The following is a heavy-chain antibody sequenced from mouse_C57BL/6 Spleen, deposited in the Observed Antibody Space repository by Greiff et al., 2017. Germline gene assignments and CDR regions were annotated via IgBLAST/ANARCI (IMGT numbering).Heavy chain of an antibody. V-gene: IGHV1-69*01. CDR1: GYTFTSSW. CDR2: MYPSDSYT. J-gene: IGHJ3*01. Sequence: QVQLQQPGAELVMPGASVKLSCKASGYTFTSSWMHWVKQRPGQGLEWIGEMYPSDSYTNYNQKFKGKSTLTVDKSASTASMQLSRLTSEASAVYYCARSPGTSWFAYWGQGTLVTGAA. CDR3: ARSPGTSWFAY. D-gene: IGHD4-1*01.